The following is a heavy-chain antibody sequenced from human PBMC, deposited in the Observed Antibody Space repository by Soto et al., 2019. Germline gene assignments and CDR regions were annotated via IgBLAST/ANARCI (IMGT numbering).Heavy chain of an antibody. J-gene: IGHJ6*02. Sequence: SETLSLTCAVSGGSISSSNWWSWVRQPPGKGLEWIGEIYHSGSTNYNPSLKSRVTISVDKSKNQFSLKLSSVTAADTAVYYCARDQSSSVYYYYGMDVWGQGTTVTVSS. D-gene: IGHD6-6*01. CDR2: IYHSGST. CDR3: ARDQSSSVYYYYGMDV. CDR1: GGSISSSNW. V-gene: IGHV4-4*02.